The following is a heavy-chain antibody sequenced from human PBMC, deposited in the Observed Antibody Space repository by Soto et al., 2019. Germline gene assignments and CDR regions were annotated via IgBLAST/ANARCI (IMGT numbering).Heavy chain of an antibody. Sequence: WETLSLTCSFSVVSIDSSNFYWGWIRQPPWRGLEWIASVYYSGSSYYNPSLRSRVTISVDSSKNQFNLTLTSVTAADTAVYYCAGMENDLGLPKLFNPLGEGTLVTVSS. D-gene: IGHD1-1*01. CDR1: VVSIDSSNFY. CDR2: VYYSGSS. V-gene: IGHV4-39*01. CDR3: AGMENDLGLPKLFNP. J-gene: IGHJ5*02.